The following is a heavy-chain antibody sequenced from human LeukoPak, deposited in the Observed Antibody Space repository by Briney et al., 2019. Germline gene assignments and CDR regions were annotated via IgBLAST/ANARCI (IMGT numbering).Heavy chain of an antibody. V-gene: IGHV3-7*01. CDR1: GFTFSTYW. D-gene: IGHD5-24*01. CDR2: IKQDGSET. CDR3: ANGDGFDY. Sequence: TGGSLRLSCATSGFTFSTYWMSWVRQAPGKGLEWVANIKQDGSETYYADSVKGRSTIFRDNAKNSLYLQMDSLRVEDTAVYYCANGDGFDYWGQGTLAIVSS. J-gene: IGHJ4*02.